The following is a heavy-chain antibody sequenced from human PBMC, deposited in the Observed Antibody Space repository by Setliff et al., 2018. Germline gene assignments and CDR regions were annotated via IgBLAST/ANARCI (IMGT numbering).Heavy chain of an antibody. D-gene: IGHD3-16*01. Sequence: GGSLRLSCVVSGFTFSRYWMSWVRQAPGKGLEWVSSISSSSSYIYYADSVKGRFTISRDNAKNTLDLQMNSLRAEDTAVYFCARDGGEYWGQGTLVTVSS. CDR3: ARDGGEY. J-gene: IGHJ4*02. CDR2: ISSSSSYI. CDR1: GFTFSRYW. V-gene: IGHV3-21*06.